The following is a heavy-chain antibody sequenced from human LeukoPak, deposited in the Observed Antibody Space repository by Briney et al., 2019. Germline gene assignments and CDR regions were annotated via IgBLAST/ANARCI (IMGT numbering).Heavy chain of an antibody. CDR2: IYYSGST. V-gene: IGHV4-39*07. CDR3: ARDYPPSPTYYYDSSGSQINWFDP. D-gene: IGHD3-22*01. Sequence: SETLSLTCTVSGGSISSSSYYWGWIRQPPGKGLEWIGSIYYSGSTYHNPSLKSRVTVSVDTSKNQFSLKLSSVTAADTAVYYCARDYPPSPTYYYDSSGSQINWFDPWGQGTLVTVSS. J-gene: IGHJ5*02. CDR1: GGSISSSSYY.